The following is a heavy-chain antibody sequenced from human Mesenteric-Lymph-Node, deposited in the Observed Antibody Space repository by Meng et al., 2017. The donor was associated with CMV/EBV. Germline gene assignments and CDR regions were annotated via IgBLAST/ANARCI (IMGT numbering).Heavy chain of an antibody. V-gene: IGHV1-8*03. CDR2: MNPNSGES. D-gene: IGHD2-2*01. CDR1: FIYYD. J-gene: IGHJ4*02. CDR3: ARGSPSAYCSDNRCYFGADY. Sequence: FIYYDITGVRPDTGQGLEWMGWMNPNSGESGFEQKFQGRVTVMRDTSISTFYMDLSSLRPEDTAVYYCARGSPSAYCSDNRCYFGADYWGQGTLVTVSS.